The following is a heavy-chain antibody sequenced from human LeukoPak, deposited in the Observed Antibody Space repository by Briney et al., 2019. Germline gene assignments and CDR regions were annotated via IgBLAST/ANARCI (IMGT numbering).Heavy chain of an antibody. D-gene: IGHD6-6*01. CDR2: INHSGST. V-gene: IGHV4-34*01. CDR1: GGSFSGYY. J-gene: IGHJ4*02. CDR3: ARAATLIAARPFDY. Sequence: SETLSLTCAVYGGSFSGYYWSWIRQPPGKGLEWIGEINHSGSTNYHPSLKSRVTISVDTSKNQFSLKLSSVTAADTAVYYCARAATLIAARPFDYWGQGTLVTVSS.